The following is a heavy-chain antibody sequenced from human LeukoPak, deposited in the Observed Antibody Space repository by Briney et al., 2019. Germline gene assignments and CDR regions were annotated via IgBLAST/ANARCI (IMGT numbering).Heavy chain of an antibody. CDR1: GYTFTSYY. V-gene: IGHV1-8*02. D-gene: IGHD6-13*01. CDR2: MNPNSGNT. J-gene: IGHJ6*02. CDR3: ARFSQLGYYYYGMDV. Sequence: ASVKVSCKASGYTFTSYYMHWVRQATGQGLEWMGWMNPNSGNTGYAQKFQGRVTMTRNTSISTAYMELSSLRSEDTAVYYCARFSQLGYYYYGMDVWGQGTTVTVSS.